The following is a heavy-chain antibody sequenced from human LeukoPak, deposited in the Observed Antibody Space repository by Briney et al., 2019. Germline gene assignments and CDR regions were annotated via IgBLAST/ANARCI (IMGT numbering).Heavy chain of an antibody. D-gene: IGHD3-22*01. CDR2: ISSNGGST. CDR3: ARGRDYYDSSGYSAAFDL. CDR1: GFTFSSSA. J-gene: IGHJ3*01. V-gene: IGHV3-64*01. Sequence: GGSLRLSCAASGFTFSSSAMHWVRQAPGKGLEYVSAISSNGGSTYYANSVQGRFTISRDNSKNTLYLQMGSLRAEDMAVYYCARGRDYYDSSGYSAAFDLWGQGTMVTVSS.